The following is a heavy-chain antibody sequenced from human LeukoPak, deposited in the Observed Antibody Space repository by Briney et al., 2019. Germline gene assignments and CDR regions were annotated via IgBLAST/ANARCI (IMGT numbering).Heavy chain of an antibody. Sequence: PGGSLRLSCAASGFTFSSYSMNWVRQAPGKGLEWVSLISWDAGSTYYADSVKGRFTISRDNSKNSLYLQMNSLRTEDTALYYCAKSRLKNTAMAYYFDYWGQGTLVTVSS. J-gene: IGHJ4*02. CDR1: GFTFSSYS. CDR2: ISWDAGST. D-gene: IGHD5-18*01. V-gene: IGHV3-43*01. CDR3: AKSRLKNTAMAYYFDY.